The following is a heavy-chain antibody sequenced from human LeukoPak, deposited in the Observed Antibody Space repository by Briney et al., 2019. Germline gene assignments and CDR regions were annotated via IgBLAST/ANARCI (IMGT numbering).Heavy chain of an antibody. Sequence: GGSLRLSCAASGFTFSDYYMSWIRQAPGKGLEWVSYISSSGSTIYYADSVKGRFTISRDNAKNSLYLQMNSLRAEDTAVYYCARPLLTLPAPKSYYYMDVWGKGTTVTVSS. D-gene: IGHD2-2*01. V-gene: IGHV3-11*04. CDR2: ISSSGSTI. CDR1: GFTFSDYY. CDR3: ARPLLTLPAPKSYYYMDV. J-gene: IGHJ6*03.